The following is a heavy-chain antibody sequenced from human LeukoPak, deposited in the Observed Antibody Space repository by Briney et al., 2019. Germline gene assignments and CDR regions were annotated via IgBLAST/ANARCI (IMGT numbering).Heavy chain of an antibody. CDR3: ARHGLGSSWFGFDY. CDR1: GYTFTTYW. CDR2: FYPGDSDP. J-gene: IGHJ4*02. D-gene: IGHD6-13*01. Sequence: GASLRISCKGSGYTFTTYWIGWLRQMPGKGLDWMGIFYPGDSDPRYSPSFQGQVTISADKSISPASLKWSSLKASDSAMYYCARHGLGSSWFGFDYWGQGTLVTVSS. V-gene: IGHV5-51*01.